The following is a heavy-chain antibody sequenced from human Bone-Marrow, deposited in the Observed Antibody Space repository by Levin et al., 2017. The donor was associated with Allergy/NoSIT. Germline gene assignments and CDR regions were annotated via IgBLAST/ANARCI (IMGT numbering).Heavy chain of an antibody. V-gene: IGHV4-59*01. Sequence: PSETLSLTCNVSGVSIRSDYWGWIRQPPGKGPEWIGHIYYSRTTNYNPSLKSRVTISLDTSKNQFSLLLTSVTAADTAVYYCATIGAWGEPGADWVDPWGQGTLVTVPS. J-gene: IGHJ5*02. D-gene: IGHD3-16*01. CDR2: IYYSRTT. CDR1: GVSIRSDY. CDR3: ATIGAWGEPGADWVDP.